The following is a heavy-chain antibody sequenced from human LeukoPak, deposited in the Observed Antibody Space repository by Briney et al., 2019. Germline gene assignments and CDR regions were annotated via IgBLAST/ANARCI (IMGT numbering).Heavy chain of an antibody. CDR3: ARDVTYDFWSGYWFDP. CDR2: INPSGGST. V-gene: IGHV1-46*01. CDR1: GYTFTSYY. D-gene: IGHD3-3*01. J-gene: IGHJ5*02. Sequence: ASVKVSCKASGYTFTSYYMHWVRQAPGQGPEWMGIINPSGGSTSYAQKFQGRVTMTRDTSTSTVYMELSSLRSEDTAVYHCARDVTYDFWSGYWFDPWGQGTLVTVSS.